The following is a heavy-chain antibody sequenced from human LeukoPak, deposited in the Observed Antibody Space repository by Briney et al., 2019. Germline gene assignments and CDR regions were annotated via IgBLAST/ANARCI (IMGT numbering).Heavy chain of an antibody. Sequence: GGSLRLSCAASGFTFSSYSMNWVRQAPGKGLEWVSYISSSSSTIYYADSVKGRFTISRDNVKNSLYLQMNSLRAEDTAVYYCARGRDSSSSYPGYWGQGTLVTVSS. D-gene: IGHD6-6*01. CDR3: ARGRDSSSSYPGY. CDR2: ISSSSSTI. V-gene: IGHV3-48*01. J-gene: IGHJ4*02. CDR1: GFTFSSYS.